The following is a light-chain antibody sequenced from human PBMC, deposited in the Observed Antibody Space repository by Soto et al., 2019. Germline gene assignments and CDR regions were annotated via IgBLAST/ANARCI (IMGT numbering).Light chain of an antibody. CDR1: SSDVGGYNY. Sequence: QSALTQPASVSGSPGQSITISCTGTSSDVGGYNYVSWYQQHPGKAPKLMIYDVSNRPSGVSNRFSGSKSGNTAALTISGLQAEDDAAYYCSSYTSSSTLYVFGPGTKLTVL. J-gene: IGLJ1*01. CDR3: SSYTSSSTLYV. CDR2: DVS. V-gene: IGLV2-14*01.